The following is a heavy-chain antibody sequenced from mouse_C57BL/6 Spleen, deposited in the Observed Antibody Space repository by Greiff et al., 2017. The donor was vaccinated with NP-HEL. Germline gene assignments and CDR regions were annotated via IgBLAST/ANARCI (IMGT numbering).Heavy chain of an antibody. CDR3: ARGEKNYDYDGDWYFDV. J-gene: IGHJ1*03. CDR1: GYTFTSYD. V-gene: IGHV1-85*01. Sequence: QVQLQQSGPELVKPGASVKLSCKASGYTFTSYDINWVKQRPGQGLEWIGWIYPRDGSTKYNEKFKGKATLTVDPSSSTAYMELHSLTSEDSAVYFCARGEKNYDYDGDWYFDVWGTGTTVTVSS. CDR2: IYPRDGST. D-gene: IGHD2-4*01.